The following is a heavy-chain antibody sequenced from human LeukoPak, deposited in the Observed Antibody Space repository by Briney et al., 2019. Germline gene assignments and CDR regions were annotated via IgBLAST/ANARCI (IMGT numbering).Heavy chain of an antibody. Sequence: GGSLRLSCAASGFTFSPHAMHWVRQAPGKGLEWVAVISYDGSNKYYADSVKGRFTISRDSSKNTLYLQMNSLRAEDTAVYYCAKGHYGSGSYYYIDYWGQGTLVTVSS. D-gene: IGHD3-10*01. V-gene: IGHV3-30*18. J-gene: IGHJ4*02. CDR3: AKGHYGSGSYYYIDY. CDR1: GFTFSPHA. CDR2: ISYDGSNK.